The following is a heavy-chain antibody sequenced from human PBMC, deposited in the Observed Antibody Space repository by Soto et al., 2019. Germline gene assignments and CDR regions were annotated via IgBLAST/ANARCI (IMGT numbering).Heavy chain of an antibody. D-gene: IGHD5-12*01. CDR3: ARDRGYSGYDPSYSYDGMDV. CDR1: GDSMRSYY. Sequence: SETLSLTCTVSGDSMRSYYWSWIRQPPGKGLEWIGYMHYGGSRKYNPSLKTRVTISVDTSKNQFSLNLSSVTAADTAVYYCARDRGYSGYDPSYSYDGMDVWGHGTTVTVSS. V-gene: IGHV4-59*01. CDR2: MHYGGSR. J-gene: IGHJ6*02.